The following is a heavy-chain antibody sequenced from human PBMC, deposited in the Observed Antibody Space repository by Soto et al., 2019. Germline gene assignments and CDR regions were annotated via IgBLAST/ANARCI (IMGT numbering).Heavy chain of an antibody. V-gene: IGHV4-30-4*01. D-gene: IGHD7-27*01. CDR2: IYNGGCT. J-gene: IGHJ4*02. CDR1: GGSISTVNYW. CDR3: ARGPSGDKVDS. Sequence: QVQLQESGPGLVKPSQTLSLTCTVSGGSISTVNYWWSWIRQSPDMGLEWIGHIYNGGCTYYNPSLGRRVTMSVDTSKNQISLPLSSVSAADTAVSYCARGPSGDKVDSWGQGTLVTVSS.